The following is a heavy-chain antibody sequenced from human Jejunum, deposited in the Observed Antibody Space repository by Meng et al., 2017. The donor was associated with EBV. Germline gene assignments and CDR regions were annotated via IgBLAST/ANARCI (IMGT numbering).Heavy chain of an antibody. CDR3: ARDFSSGYFAY. Sequence: QVPLQESGPGLVKPSETLSLTCAVSGGSVSRGSYYWSWIRQPPGKGLEWIGFVSDYGSTRYNSSLKSRITISADTSKNQFSLKLTSVTPADTAIYYCARDFSSGYFAYWGQGTLVTVSS. D-gene: IGHD3-22*01. J-gene: IGHJ4*02. CDR2: VSDYGST. V-gene: IGHV4-61*01. CDR1: GGSVSRGSYY.